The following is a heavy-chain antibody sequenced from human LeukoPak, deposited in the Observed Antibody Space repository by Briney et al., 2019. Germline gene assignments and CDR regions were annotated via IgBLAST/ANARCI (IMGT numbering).Heavy chain of an antibody. Sequence: GGSLRLSCAASGFTFSRYAMSWVRQAPGKGLEWVSAISGSGGSTYYADSVKGRFTISRDNSKNTLYLQMNSLRAEDTAVYYCAKVRIRSLYYFDYWGQGTLVTVSS. J-gene: IGHJ4*02. V-gene: IGHV3-23*01. CDR3: AKVRIRSLYYFDY. CDR2: ISGSGGST. D-gene: IGHD3-3*01. CDR1: GFTFSRYA.